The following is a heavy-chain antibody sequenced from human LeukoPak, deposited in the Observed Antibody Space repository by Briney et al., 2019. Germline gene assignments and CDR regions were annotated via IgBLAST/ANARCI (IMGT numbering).Heavy chain of an antibody. CDR2: IYYSGST. CDR1: GGSISSYY. Sequence: SETLSLTCTVSGGSISSYYWSWIRQPPGKGLEWIGYIYYSGSTNYNPSLKSRVTISVDTSKNQFSLKLSSVTTADTAVYYCARGRDDYGGNSGNFDNWGQGTLVTVSS. D-gene: IGHD4-23*01. CDR3: ARGRDDYGGNSGNFDN. V-gene: IGHV4-59*01. J-gene: IGHJ4*02.